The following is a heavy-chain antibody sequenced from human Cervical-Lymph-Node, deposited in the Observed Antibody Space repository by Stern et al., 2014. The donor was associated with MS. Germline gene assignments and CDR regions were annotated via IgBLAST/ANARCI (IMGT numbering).Heavy chain of an antibody. CDR2: VIPAFDTA. D-gene: IGHD3-22*01. Sequence: VQLVESGPEVKKPGSSVKVSCKASGGTFTNYAISWVRPAPGQGLEWMGGVIPAFDTAKFAQKFQGRVTIIADESTSTVNMALSSLRSEDTAVYYCARSSRRYSYDSSGYWDYSMDVWGQGTTVTVSS. J-gene: IGHJ6*02. V-gene: IGHV1-69*01. CDR3: ARSSRRYSYDSSGYWDYSMDV. CDR1: GGTFTNYA.